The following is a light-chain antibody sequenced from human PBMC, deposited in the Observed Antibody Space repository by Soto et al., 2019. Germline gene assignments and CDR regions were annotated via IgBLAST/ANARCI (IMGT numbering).Light chain of an antibody. CDR1: SSNIGAGYD. J-gene: IGLJ2*01. Sequence: QSMVTQPPSASGALGQRGTISCTGTSSNIGAGYDVHWYQQFPGSAPRLLIFSNNNRPSGVPDRCSGSNSATSASLDISGLQADDEADYYWQSFDTRLNSVVFGGGTKLTVL. CDR2: SNN. CDR3: QSFDTRLNSVV. V-gene: IGLV1-40*01.